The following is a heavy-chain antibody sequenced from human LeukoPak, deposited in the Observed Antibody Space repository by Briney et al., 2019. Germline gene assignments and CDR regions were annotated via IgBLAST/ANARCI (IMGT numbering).Heavy chain of an antibody. CDR2: IRSSYDAI. V-gene: IGHV3-48*03. CDR1: GFSHSNYE. Sequence: GGSLRLSCEASGFSHSNYEMNWVRQTPGKGLEWVSCIRSSYDAIYYADSVKGRFTISRDTANNSLFLQINSVRAEDTAVYFCARGLQYLNYFDSWGQGTLVTVSS. J-gene: IGHJ4*02. CDR3: ARGLQYLNYFDS. D-gene: IGHD4-11*01.